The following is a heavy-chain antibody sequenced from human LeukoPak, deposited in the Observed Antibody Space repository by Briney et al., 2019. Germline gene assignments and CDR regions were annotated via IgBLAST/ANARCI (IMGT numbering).Heavy chain of an antibody. V-gene: IGHV3-48*03. CDR2: IRSSGGII. Sequence: TGGSLRLSYAAYAFTICSYEMHCLRQAPGKGLEWVAYIRSSGGIIYYADSVKGRFTISRDNAKNSLYLQMNSLRAEDTAVCYCGRDGAYDYNSSSYLDYWGQGTLVTVSS. CDR3: GRDGAYDYNSSSYLDY. D-gene: IGHD6-6*01. CDR1: AFTICSYE. J-gene: IGHJ4*02.